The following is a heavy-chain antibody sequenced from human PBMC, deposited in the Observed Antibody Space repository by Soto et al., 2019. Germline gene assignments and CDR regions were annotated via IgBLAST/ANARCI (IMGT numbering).Heavy chain of an antibody. Sequence: EVQLVESGGGLVQPGGSLKLSCAASGFAFSTYWMHWVRQAPGKGLLWVARIKFDGSSTYSADSVKGRFTISRDDAKNTLYLQMNGMRVDDTAVYYCGRGAKHIYAMDVWGQGTTVTVSS. V-gene: IGHV3-74*01. CDR3: GRGAKHIYAMDV. CDR1: GFAFSTYW. CDR2: IKFDGSST. J-gene: IGHJ6*02.